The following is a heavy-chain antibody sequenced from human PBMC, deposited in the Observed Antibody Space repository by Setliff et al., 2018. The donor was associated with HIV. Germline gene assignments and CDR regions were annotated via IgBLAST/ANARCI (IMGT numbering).Heavy chain of an antibody. J-gene: IGHJ6*03. Sequence: SETLSLTCTVSGGSISSYYWSWIRQPAGKGLEWIGRIYTSGSTNYNPSLKSRVTMSVDTSKNQFSLKLSSVTAADTAVYYCARVSCSSWYSIPRYYYYSMDVWGNGTTVTVSS. D-gene: IGHD6-13*01. CDR2: IYTSGST. V-gene: IGHV4-4*07. CDR1: GGSISSYY. CDR3: ARVSCSSWYSIPRYYYYSMDV.